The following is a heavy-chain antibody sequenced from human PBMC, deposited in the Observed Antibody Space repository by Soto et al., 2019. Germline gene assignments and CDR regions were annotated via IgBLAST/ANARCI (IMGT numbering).Heavy chain of an antibody. D-gene: IGHD1-26*01. CDR2: ISGSGDST. V-gene: IGHV3-23*01. CDR3: ARRGSGSYYDY. J-gene: IGHJ4*02. Sequence: EVQLLESGGGLVQPGGSLRLSCAASGFTFSSYAMRWFRQAPVKGLEWVSAISGSGDSTYYADSVKGRFTISRDNSKNTLYLQMNSLRAEDTAVYYCARRGSGSYYDYWDQGTLVTVSS. CDR1: GFTFSSYA.